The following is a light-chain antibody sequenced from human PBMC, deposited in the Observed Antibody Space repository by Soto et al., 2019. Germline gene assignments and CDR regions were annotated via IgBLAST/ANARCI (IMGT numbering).Light chain of an antibody. J-gene: IGKJ5*01. Sequence: EIVLTQSPGTLSLSPGERATLSCRASQSLSSSYLAWYQQKPGQAPRLLIYGASSRATGIPDRFSGSGSGTDFTLTISRLEPEDFAVYYCQRYGSSPPITFGQGTRLEIK. V-gene: IGKV3-20*01. CDR3: QRYGSSPPIT. CDR2: GAS. CDR1: QSLSSSY.